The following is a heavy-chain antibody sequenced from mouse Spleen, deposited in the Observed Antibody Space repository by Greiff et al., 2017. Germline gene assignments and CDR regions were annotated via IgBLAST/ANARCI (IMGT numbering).Heavy chain of an antibody. D-gene: IGHD1-1*01. J-gene: IGHJ2*01. V-gene: IGHV1-64*01. CDR1: GYTFTSYW. CDR2: IHPNSGST. CDR3: ARDTTVVDYFDY. Sequence: QVQLQQPGAELVKPGASVKLSCQASGYTFTSYWMHWVKQRPGQGLEWIGMIHPNSGSTNYNEKFKSKATLTVDKSSSTAYMQLSSLTSEDSAVYYCARDTTVVDYFDYWGQGTTLTVSS.